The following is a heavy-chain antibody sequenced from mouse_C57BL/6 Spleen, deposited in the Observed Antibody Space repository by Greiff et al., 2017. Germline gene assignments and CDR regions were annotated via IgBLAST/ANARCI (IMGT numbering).Heavy chain of an antibody. D-gene: IGHD4-1*01. CDR3: AREGGTRYFDV. V-gene: IGHV1-59*01. J-gene: IGHJ1*03. CDR2: IDPSDSYT. Sequence: QVQLQQPGAELVRPGTSVKLSCKASGYTFTSYWMHWVKQRPGQGLEWIGVIDPSDSYTNYNQKFKGKATLTVDTSSSTAYMQLSSLTSEDSAVYYCAREGGTRYFDVWGTGTTVTVSS. CDR1: GYTFTSYW.